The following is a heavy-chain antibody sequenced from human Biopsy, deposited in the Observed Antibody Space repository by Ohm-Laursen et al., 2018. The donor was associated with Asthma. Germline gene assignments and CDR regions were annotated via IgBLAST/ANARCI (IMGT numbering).Heavy chain of an antibody. CDR1: GFTFGNFC. CDR2: IKSKTDGGTT. Sequence: SLRLSCPASGFTFGNFCMSWVRQAPGKGLEWVGRIKSKTDGGTTDYAAPVKGRFTISRDDSKNTLYLQMNSLRAEDTAVYYCAKGYYYDSSGFDYWGQGTLVTVSS. J-gene: IGHJ4*02. D-gene: IGHD3-22*01. V-gene: IGHV3-15*01. CDR3: AKGYYYDSSGFDY.